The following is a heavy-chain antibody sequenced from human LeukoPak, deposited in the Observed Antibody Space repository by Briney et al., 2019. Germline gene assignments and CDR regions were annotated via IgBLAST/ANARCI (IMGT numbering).Heavy chain of an antibody. CDR2: IYYSGST. Sequence: SETLSLTCTVSGGSISSYYWSWIRQPPGKGLEWIGYIYYSGSTNYTPSLKSRVTISVDTSKNQFSLKLNSVTAADTAVYYRARSGRGSSAGFDYWGQGTLVTVSS. CDR1: GGSISSYY. V-gene: IGHV4-59*01. J-gene: IGHJ4*02. CDR3: ARSGRGSSAGFDY. D-gene: IGHD3-10*01.